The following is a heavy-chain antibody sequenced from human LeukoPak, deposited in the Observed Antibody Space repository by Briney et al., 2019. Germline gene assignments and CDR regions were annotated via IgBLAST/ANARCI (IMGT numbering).Heavy chain of an antibody. J-gene: IGHJ6*03. CDR3: ARGSWDDVGYYYYYYMDV. CDR1: GFTFTSSA. V-gene: IGHV1-69*05. D-gene: IGHD1-1*01. Sequence: SVKVSCKASGFTFTSSAMQWVRQARGQGLEWLGGTIPPFGTTRYAQKFQGRVTITTDESTRTAYMDLSSLTSEDTAVYYCARGSWDDVGYYYYYYMDVWGKGSTVTVSS. CDR2: TIPPFGTT.